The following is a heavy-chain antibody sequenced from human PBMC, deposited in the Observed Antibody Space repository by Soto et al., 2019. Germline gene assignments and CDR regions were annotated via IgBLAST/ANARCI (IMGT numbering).Heavy chain of an antibody. V-gene: IGHV4-4*02. CDR3: ARVSSYGDYDF. D-gene: IGHD4-17*01. J-gene: IGHJ4*02. Sequence: PSETLSLTCAVSGGSISSSNWWSWVRHPPGMGLEWIGEVYHSGSTNYSPSLKSRVAMSVDKSKNQFSLDLSSVTAADTAVYYCARVSSYGDYDFWGQGTLVTVSS. CDR1: GGSISSSNW. CDR2: VYHSGST.